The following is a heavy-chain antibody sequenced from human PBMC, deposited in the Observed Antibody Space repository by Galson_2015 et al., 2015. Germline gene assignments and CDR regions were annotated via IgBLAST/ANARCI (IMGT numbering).Heavy chain of an antibody. D-gene: IGHD1-26*01. Sequence: SLRLSCAASGFTFDDYAMHWVRQAPGKGLEWVLGISWNSGSIGYADSVKGRFTISRDNAKNSLYLQMNSLRAEDTALYYCAKPLVGRYYYYGMDVWGQGTTVTVSS. J-gene: IGHJ6*02. V-gene: IGHV3-9*01. CDR2: ISWNSGSI. CDR1: GFTFDDYA. CDR3: AKPLVGRYYYYGMDV.